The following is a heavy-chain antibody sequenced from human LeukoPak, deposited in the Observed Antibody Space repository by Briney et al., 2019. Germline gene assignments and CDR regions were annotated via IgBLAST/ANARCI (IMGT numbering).Heavy chain of an antibody. Sequence: SETLSLTCSVSGDSIRSGTYYWSWIRQPAGKGLEWIGRIYTSGSTSYNPSLKSRVTISVDTSKNQFSLKLSSVTAADTAVYYCARGGGATRIDYWGQGTLVTVSS. CDR2: IYTSGST. J-gene: IGHJ4*02. D-gene: IGHD5-12*01. V-gene: IGHV4-61*02. CDR1: GDSIRSGTYY. CDR3: ARGGGATRIDY.